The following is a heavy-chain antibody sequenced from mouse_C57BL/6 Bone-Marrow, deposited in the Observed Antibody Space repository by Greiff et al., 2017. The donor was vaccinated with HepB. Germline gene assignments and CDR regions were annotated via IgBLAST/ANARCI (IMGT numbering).Heavy chain of an antibody. CDR2: ISSGSSTI. CDR3: SSNSWFAY. Sequence: EVKVEESGGGLVKPGGSLKLSCAASGFTFSDYGMHWVRQAPEKGLEWVAYISSGSSTIYYADTVKGRFTISRDNAKNTLFLQMTSLRSEDTALYFCSSNSWFAYWGQGTLVTGSA. V-gene: IGHV5-17*01. CDR1: GFTFSDYG. J-gene: IGHJ3*01.